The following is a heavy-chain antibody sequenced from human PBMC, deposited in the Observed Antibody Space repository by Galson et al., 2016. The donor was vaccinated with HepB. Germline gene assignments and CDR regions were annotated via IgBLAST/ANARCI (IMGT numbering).Heavy chain of an antibody. D-gene: IGHD6-19*01. Sequence: PALVKPTQTLTLTCTLSGFSLSTTGEGVGWIRQSPGEALEWLALIYWDDDKHYSPSLKSRLTVTKDTSRHQVVLTMTNMDPADTGTYYCARRRGAVAALHFDPWGQGALVTVSS. V-gene: IGHV2-5*02. CDR3: ARRRGAVAALHFDP. J-gene: IGHJ5*02. CDR2: IYWDDDK. CDR1: GFSLSTTGEG.